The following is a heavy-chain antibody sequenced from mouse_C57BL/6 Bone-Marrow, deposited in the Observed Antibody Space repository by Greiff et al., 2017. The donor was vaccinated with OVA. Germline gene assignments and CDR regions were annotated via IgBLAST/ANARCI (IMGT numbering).Heavy chain of an antibody. J-gene: IGHJ3*01. CDR2: IHPTSGST. V-gene: IGHV1-64*01. CDR1: GYTFTSYW. D-gene: IGHD1-1*01. CDR3: AKLRRRFAY. Sequence: QVQLQQPGAELVKPGASVKLSCKASGYTFTSYWMHWVKQRPGQGLEWIGMIHPTSGSTNYNEKFKSKATLTVDKSSSTAYMQLSSLTSEDSAVYYCAKLRRRFAYWGQGTLVTVSA.